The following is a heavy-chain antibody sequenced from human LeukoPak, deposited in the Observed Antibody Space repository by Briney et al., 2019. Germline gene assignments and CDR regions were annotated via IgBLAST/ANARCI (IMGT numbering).Heavy chain of an antibody. Sequence: GGSLRLSCAASGFTFSSYSMNWVRQAPGKGLEWVSSISSSSSYIYYADSVKGRFTISRDNAKNSLYLQMNSLRAEDTAVYYCAREGNTAMVTFYYYYYMDVWGKGTTVTVSS. J-gene: IGHJ6*03. V-gene: IGHV3-21*01. D-gene: IGHD5-18*01. CDR3: AREGNTAMVTFYYYYYMDV. CDR2: ISSSSSYI. CDR1: GFTFSSYS.